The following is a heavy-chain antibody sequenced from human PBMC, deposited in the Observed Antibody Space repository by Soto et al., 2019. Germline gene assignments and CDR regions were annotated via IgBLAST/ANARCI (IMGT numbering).Heavy chain of an antibody. J-gene: IGHJ6*02. Sequence: SETLSLTCAVYGGSFSGYYWSWIRQPPGKGLEWIGEINHSGSTNYNPSLKSRVTISVDTSKNQFSLKLSSVTAADTAVYYCARGRGYSYGYAYYYYGMDVWGQGTTVT. CDR3: ARGRGYSYGYAYYYYGMDV. CDR2: INHSGST. D-gene: IGHD5-18*01. CDR1: GGSFSGYY. V-gene: IGHV4-34*01.